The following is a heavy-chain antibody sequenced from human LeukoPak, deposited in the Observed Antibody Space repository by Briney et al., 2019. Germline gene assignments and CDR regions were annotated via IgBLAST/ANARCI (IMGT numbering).Heavy chain of an antibody. J-gene: IGHJ5*02. CDR2: INPNSGGT. Sequence: ASVKVSCKASGYTFTGYYMHWVQQAPGQGLEWMGWINPNSGGTNYAQKFQGRVTMTRDTSISTAYMELSRLRSDDTAVYYCARGDSITMIVVVITTGVPWGQGTLVTVSS. CDR3: ARGDSITMIVVVITTGVP. CDR1: GYTFTGYY. D-gene: IGHD3-22*01. V-gene: IGHV1-2*02.